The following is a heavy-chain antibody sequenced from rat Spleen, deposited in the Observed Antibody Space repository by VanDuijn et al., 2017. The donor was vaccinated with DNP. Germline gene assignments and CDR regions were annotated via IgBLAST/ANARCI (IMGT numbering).Heavy chain of an antibody. CDR2: ISYEGSST. J-gene: IGHJ2*01. CDR3: ATSRGY. CDR1: GFTFSDYY. D-gene: IGHD1-11*01. Sequence: EVQLVESGGGLVQPGRSLKLSCAASGFTFSDYYMAWVRQAPKKGLEWVASISYEGSSTYYGDSVKGRFTISRDDAKNTQNLQMDSLRSEDTATYYCATSRGYWGQGVMVTVSS. V-gene: IGHV5-22*01.